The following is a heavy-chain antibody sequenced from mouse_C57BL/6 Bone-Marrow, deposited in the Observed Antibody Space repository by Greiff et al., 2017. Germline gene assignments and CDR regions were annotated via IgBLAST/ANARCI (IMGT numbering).Heavy chain of an antibody. J-gene: IGHJ4*01. V-gene: IGHV5-9-1*02. Sequence: EVQVVESGEGLVKPGGSLKLSCAASGFTFSSYAMSWVRQTPEKRLEWVAYISSGGDYIYYADTVNGRFTISSDNARNPLYLQMSSLKSEDKAMYYGTRGGGDYWGQGTSVTVSS. CDR1: GFTFSSYA. CDR3: TRGGGDY. CDR2: ISSGGDYI.